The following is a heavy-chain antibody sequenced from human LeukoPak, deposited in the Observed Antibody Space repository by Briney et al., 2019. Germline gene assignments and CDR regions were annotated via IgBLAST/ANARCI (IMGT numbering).Heavy chain of an antibody. Sequence: SQTLSLTCTVSGGSISSGDYYWSWIRQPPGKGLEWIGYIYYSGSTYYNPSLKSRVTISVHTSKNQFSLKLSSVTAADTAVYYCARGICSGGSCYFGISGNWFDPWGQGTLVTVSS. D-gene: IGHD2-15*01. CDR3: ARGICSGGSCYFGISGNWFDP. J-gene: IGHJ5*02. V-gene: IGHV4-30-4*01. CDR1: GGSISSGDYY. CDR2: IYYSGST.